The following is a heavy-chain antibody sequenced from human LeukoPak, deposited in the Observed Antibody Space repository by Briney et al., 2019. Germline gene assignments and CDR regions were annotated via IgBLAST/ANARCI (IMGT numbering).Heavy chain of an antibody. J-gene: IGHJ4*02. Sequence: GGSLRLSCAASGFSFATYAMTWVRQAPGKGPEWVSAIADSGGVTYYADSVQGRFTISRDNSKSMLCLQMNSLRAEDTAVYYCAKQLGYCSDGSCYFPYWGQGTLVTVSS. CDR3: AKQLGYCSDGSCYFPY. D-gene: IGHD2-15*01. CDR1: GFSFATYA. CDR2: IADSGGVT. V-gene: IGHV3-23*01.